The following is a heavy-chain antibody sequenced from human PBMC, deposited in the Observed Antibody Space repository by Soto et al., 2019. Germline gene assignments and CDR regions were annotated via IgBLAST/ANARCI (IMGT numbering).Heavy chain of an antibody. CDR1: GFTFSSYT. J-gene: IGHJ3*02. CDR2: ISYDGSKN. D-gene: IGHD6-6*01. CDR3: ARLGESVPARRAFDS. Sequence: PGGSLRLSCAASGFTFSSYTMQWVRQAPGKGLEWVAIISYDGSKNYYADSVKGRFTISRDNAKNSLYLQMNSLRAEDTAVYYCARLGESVPARRAFDSWGQGTMVTVSS. V-gene: IGHV3-30-3*01.